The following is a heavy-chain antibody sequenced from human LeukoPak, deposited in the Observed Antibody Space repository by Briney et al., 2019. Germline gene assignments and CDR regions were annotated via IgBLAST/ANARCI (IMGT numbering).Heavy chain of an antibody. Sequence: GESLKISCKGSGYSFTTNWIGWVRQVPGKGLEWMGIVHPGDSDLRYSPSFQGQVTISADKSINTAYLHWDTLKASDTAMYYCARGFYFWHFDLWGRGTLVTVSS. CDR3: ARGFYFWHFDL. V-gene: IGHV5-51*01. CDR2: VHPGDSDL. D-gene: IGHD3-22*01. CDR1: GYSFTTNW. J-gene: IGHJ2*01.